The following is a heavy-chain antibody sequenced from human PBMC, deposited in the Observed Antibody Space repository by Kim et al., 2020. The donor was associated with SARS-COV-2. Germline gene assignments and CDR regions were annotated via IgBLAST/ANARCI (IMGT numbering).Heavy chain of an antibody. J-gene: IGHJ4*02. CDR3: ATTPSEISDY. CDR1: GFTFSSSA. CDR2: ISASGRAT. V-gene: IGHV3-23*01. Sequence: GGSLRLSCAASGFTFSSSAMSWVRQAPGKGLKYVPSISASGRATYYADSVKGRFTISRDNSKNTLYLQMNNLRADDTAVYYCATTPSEISDYWGKGTLV. D-gene: IGHD3-3*01.